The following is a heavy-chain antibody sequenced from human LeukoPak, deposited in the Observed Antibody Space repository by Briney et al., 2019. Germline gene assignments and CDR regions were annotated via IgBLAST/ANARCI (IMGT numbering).Heavy chain of an antibody. CDR2: IYYSGST. Sequence: SETLSPTCTVSGGSISSSSYYWGWIRQPPGKGLEWIGSIYYSGSTYYNPSLKSRVTISVDTSKNQFSLKLSSVTAADTAVYYCARIGYCSGGSCYSHVLSDYYYMDVWGKGTTVTVSS. D-gene: IGHD2-15*01. V-gene: IGHV4-39*07. CDR3: ARIGYCSGGSCYSHVLSDYYYMDV. CDR1: GGSISSSSYY. J-gene: IGHJ6*03.